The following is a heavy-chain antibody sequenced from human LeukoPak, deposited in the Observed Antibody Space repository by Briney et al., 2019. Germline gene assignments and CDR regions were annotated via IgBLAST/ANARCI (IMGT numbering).Heavy chain of an antibody. CDR2: INPNSGGT. Sequence: ASVRVSCKASGYTFTGYYMHWVRQAPRQGLEWMGWINPNSGGTNYAQKFQGRVTMTRDTSISTAYMELSRLRSDDTAVYYCARGAIELELPLGPWGQGTLVTVSS. CDR3: ARGAIELELPLGP. D-gene: IGHD1-7*01. V-gene: IGHV1-2*02. J-gene: IGHJ5*02. CDR1: GYTFTGYY.